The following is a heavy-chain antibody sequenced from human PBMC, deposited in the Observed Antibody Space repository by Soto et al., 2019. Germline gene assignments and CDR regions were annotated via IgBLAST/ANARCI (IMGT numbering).Heavy chain of an antibody. CDR1: GGSISSYY. Sequence: QVQLPESGPGLVKPSETLSLTCTVSGGSISSYYWSWIRQPPGKGLEWIGYIYYSGSTNYNPSLKSRVTISVDTSKNQFSLKLSSVTAADTAVYYCARTLDYWGQGTLVTVSS. V-gene: IGHV4-59*01. CDR3: ARTLDY. J-gene: IGHJ4*02. CDR2: IYYSGST.